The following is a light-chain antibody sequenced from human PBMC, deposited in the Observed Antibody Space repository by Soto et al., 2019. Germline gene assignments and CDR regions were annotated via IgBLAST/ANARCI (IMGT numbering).Light chain of an antibody. CDR3: IPYANSPTLGVV. CDR2: DVT. CDR1: GSDIGGFNF. J-gene: IGLJ2*01. V-gene: IGLV2-14*01. Sequence: QSVLTQPASVSGSPGQSITISCTGTGSDIGGFNFVSWYQQPPGKAPKLIIFDVTNRPSGVSNRFSGSKSGNTASLTISGLQAEDELDYYCIPYANSPTLGVVFGGGTTLTVL.